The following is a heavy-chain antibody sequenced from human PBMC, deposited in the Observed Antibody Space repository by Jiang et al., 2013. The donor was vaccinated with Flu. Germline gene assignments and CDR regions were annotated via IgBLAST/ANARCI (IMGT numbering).Heavy chain of an antibody. Sequence: VSCKASGGTFSSYAISWVRQAPGQGLEWMGGIIPIFGTANYAQKFQGRVTITADESTSTAYMELSSLRSEDTAVYYCARPIIVGATRGAFDIWGQGTMVTVS. CDR1: GGTFSSYA. J-gene: IGHJ3*02. CDR3: ARPIIVGATRGAFDI. V-gene: IGHV1-69*01. D-gene: IGHD1-26*01. CDR2: IIPIFGTA.